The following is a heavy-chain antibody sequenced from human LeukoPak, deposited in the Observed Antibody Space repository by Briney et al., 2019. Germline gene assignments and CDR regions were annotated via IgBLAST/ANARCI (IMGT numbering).Heavy chain of an antibody. V-gene: IGHV4-61*02. CDR3: ARASTVTSYYYYYGMDV. Sequence: SETLSLTCTVSGGSISSVGFSWSWIRQPAGKALEWIGRFQTSGSTIYNPSLKSRVTISVGTSKNQFSLKLSSVTAADTAVYYCARASTVTSYYYYYGMDVWGQGTTVTVSS. J-gene: IGHJ6*02. D-gene: IGHD4-17*01. CDR1: GGSISSVGFS. CDR2: FQTSGST.